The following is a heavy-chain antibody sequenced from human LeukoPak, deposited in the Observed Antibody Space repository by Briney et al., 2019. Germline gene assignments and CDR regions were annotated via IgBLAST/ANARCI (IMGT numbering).Heavy chain of an antibody. V-gene: IGHV3-23*01. CDR3: AKDRPYSGSYYDY. Sequence: GGPLRLSCAASGFTFGSYALSWVRQAPGKGLEWVSAISGSGSSTYYTDSVKGRFTISRDNSKNTLYLQMNSLRAGDTAVYYCAKDRPYSGSYYDYWGQGTLVTVSS. CDR2: ISGSGSST. CDR1: GFTFGSYA. D-gene: IGHD1-26*01. J-gene: IGHJ4*02.